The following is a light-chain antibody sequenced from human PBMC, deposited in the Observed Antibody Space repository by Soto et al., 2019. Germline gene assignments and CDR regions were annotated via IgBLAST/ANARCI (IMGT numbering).Light chain of an antibody. Sequence: QSVLTQPPSASGTPGQRVTISCSGSSSNIGSNAVDWYQHFPGTAPKVLIYRDSQRPSGVPDRFSGSKSGTSASLAISGLQSEDEADYYYAAWDDSLNGVLFGGGTKVTVL. CDR2: RDS. J-gene: IGLJ2*01. V-gene: IGLV1-44*01. CDR1: SSNIGSNA. CDR3: AAWDDSLNGVL.